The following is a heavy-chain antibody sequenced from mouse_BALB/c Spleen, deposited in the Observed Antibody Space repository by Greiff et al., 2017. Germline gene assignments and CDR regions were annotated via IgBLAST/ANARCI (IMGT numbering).Heavy chain of an antibody. Sequence: VQLKESGGGLVQPGGSLKLSCAASGFTFSSYGMSWVRQTPDKRLELVATINSNGGSTYYPDSVKGRFTISRDNAKNTLYLQMSSLKSEDTAMYYCAREGDYDVYAMDYWGQGTSVTVSS. CDR2: INSNGGST. J-gene: IGHJ4*01. D-gene: IGHD2-4*01. CDR1: GFTFSSYG. CDR3: AREGDYDVYAMDY. V-gene: IGHV5-6-3*01.